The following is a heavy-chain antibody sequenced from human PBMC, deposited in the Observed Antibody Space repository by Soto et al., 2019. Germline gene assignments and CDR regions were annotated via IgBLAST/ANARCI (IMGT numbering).Heavy chain of an antibody. CDR2: IYYSGST. D-gene: IGHD3-3*01. J-gene: IGHJ4*02. V-gene: IGHV4-31*03. CDR1: GGSISSGGYY. Sequence: SETLSLTCTVSGGSISSGGYYWSWIRQHPGKGLEWIGYIYYSGSTYYNPSLKSRVTISVDTSKNQFSLKLSSVTAADTAVYYCARDRYDFWSGGFDYWGQGTLVTVSS. CDR3: ARDRYDFWSGGFDY.